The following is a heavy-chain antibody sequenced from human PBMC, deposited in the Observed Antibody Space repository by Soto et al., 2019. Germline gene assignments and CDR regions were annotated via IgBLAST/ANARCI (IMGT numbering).Heavy chain of an antibody. CDR1: GFTFSSYG. J-gene: IGHJ6*02. CDR2: ISYDGSNK. D-gene: IGHD3-10*01. V-gene: IGHV3-30*18. Sequence: QVQLVESGGGVVQPGRSLRLSCAASGFTFSSYGMHWVRQAPGKGLEWVAVISYDGSNKYYADSVKGRFTISRDNSKNTLYLQMNSLRAEDRAVYYCAKDRAPPYYYYYGMDVWGQGTTVTVSS. CDR3: AKDRAPPYYYYYGMDV.